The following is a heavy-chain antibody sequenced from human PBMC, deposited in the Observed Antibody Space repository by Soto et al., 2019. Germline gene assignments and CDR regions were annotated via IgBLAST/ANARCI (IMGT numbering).Heavy chain of an antibody. J-gene: IGHJ4*02. CDR2: ISGSGGST. CDR3: AKDSAYGDYFDY. D-gene: IGHD4-17*01. CDR1: GFTFSSYA. Sequence: GSLRLSCAASGFTFSSYAMSWVRQAPGKGLEWVSAISGSGGSTYYADSVKGRFTISRDNSKNTLYLQMNSLRAEDTAVYYCAKDSAYGDYFDYWGQGTLVTVSS. V-gene: IGHV3-23*01.